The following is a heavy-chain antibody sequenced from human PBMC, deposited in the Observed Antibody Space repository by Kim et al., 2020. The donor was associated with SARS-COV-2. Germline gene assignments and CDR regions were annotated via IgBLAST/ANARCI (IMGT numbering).Heavy chain of an antibody. D-gene: IGHD3-16*01. J-gene: IGHJ5*02. V-gene: IGHV3-30*02. Sequence: DTLKGRLTISRDNSKHAVYLQMNSLRPEDTAMYYCAQRGDENWFDPWGQGTLVTVSS. CDR3: AQRGDENWFDP.